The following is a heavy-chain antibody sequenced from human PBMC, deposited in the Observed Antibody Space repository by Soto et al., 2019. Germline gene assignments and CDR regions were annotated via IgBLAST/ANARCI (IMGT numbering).Heavy chain of an antibody. J-gene: IGHJ3*02. CDR1: GFTFSSYA. V-gene: IGHV3-23*01. CDR3: PKVAYYYDSSGYYQHDAFDI. Sequence: GGSLRLSCAASGFTFSSYAMSWVRQAPGKGLEWVSAISGSGGRTYYADSVKGRFTISRDNSKNTLYLQKNSLRAEDTAVYYCPKVAYYYDSSGYYQHDAFDIWGQGTMVTV. D-gene: IGHD3-22*01. CDR2: ISGSGGRT.